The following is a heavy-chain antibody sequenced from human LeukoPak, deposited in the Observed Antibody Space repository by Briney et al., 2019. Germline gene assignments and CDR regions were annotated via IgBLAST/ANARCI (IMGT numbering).Heavy chain of an antibody. CDR2: INHSGST. D-gene: IGHD5-12*01. Sequence: SETLSLTCAVYGGSFSGYYWSWIRQPPGKGLGWIGEINHSGSTNYNPSLKSRVTISVDTSKNQFSLKLSSVTAADTAVYYCARHRARYSGYWFDPWGQGTLVTVSS. V-gene: IGHV4-34*01. CDR1: GGSFSGYY. J-gene: IGHJ5*02. CDR3: ARHRARYSGYWFDP.